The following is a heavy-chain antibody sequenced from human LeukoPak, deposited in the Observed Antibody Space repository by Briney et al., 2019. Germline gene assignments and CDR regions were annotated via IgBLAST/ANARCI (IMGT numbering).Heavy chain of an antibody. V-gene: IGHV3-74*01. J-gene: IGHJ4*02. CDR1: GFTFSSYW. CDR3: AREGGYSSSLLY. Sequence: GGSLRLSCAASGFTFSSYWMHWVRQAPGKGLVWVSRINSDGSSTRYADSVKGRFTISRDNAKNTLYLQMNSLRAEDTAVYYCAREGGYSSSLLYWGQGTLVTVSS. CDR2: INSDGSST. D-gene: IGHD6-13*01.